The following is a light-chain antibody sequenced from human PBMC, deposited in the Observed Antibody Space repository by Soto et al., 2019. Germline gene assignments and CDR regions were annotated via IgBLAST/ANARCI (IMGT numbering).Light chain of an antibody. V-gene: IGLV1-44*01. Sequence: QSVLTQPPSASGTPGQRVAISCSGSSSNIGSNTVDWYQQLPGTAPKPLIYGHNQRPSGVPDRFSGSKSGTSASLAISGLQSEDEADYYCGAWDDSLNAFYVFGTGTKLTVL. CDR1: SSNIGSNT. CDR3: GAWDDSLNAFYV. J-gene: IGLJ1*01. CDR2: GHN.